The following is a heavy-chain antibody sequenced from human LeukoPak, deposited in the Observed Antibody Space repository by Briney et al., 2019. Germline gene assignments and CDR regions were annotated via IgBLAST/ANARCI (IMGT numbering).Heavy chain of an antibody. CDR3: AKDSHCSSTSCYGHNWFDP. Sequence: GGSLRLSCAAPGFTFSSYAMSWVRQAPGKGLEWVSAISGSGGSTYYADSVKGRFTISRDNSKNTLYLQMNSLRAEDTAVYYCAKDSHCSSTSCYGHNWFDPWGQGTLVTVSS. CDR2: ISGSGGST. V-gene: IGHV3-23*01. D-gene: IGHD2-2*01. J-gene: IGHJ5*02. CDR1: GFTFSSYA.